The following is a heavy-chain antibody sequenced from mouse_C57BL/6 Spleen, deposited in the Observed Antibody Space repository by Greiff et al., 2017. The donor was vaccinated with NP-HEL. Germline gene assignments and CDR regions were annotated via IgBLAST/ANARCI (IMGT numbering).Heavy chain of an antibody. J-gene: IGHJ2*01. V-gene: IGHV1-80*01. CDR2: IYPGDGDP. CDR3: ARGSYYYGISYYFDY. CDR1: GYAFSSYW. Sequence: QVQLQQSGAELVKPGASVKISCKASGYAFSSYWMNWVKQRPGKGLEWIGQIYPGDGDPNYNGKLKGKATLTADKSSSTAYMQLSSLTSDDAAVYFCARGSYYYGISYYFDYWGQGTTLTVSS. D-gene: IGHD1-1*01.